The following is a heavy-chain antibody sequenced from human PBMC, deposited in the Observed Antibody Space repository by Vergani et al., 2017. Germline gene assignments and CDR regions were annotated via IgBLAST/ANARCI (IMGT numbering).Heavy chain of an antibody. V-gene: IGHV3-11*06. CDR1: GFTFSDYY. CDR3: ARQEDYGDYGNWYFDL. J-gene: IGHJ2*01. CDR2: ISSSSSYT. Sequence: QVQLVESGGGLVKPGGSLRLSCAASGFTFSDYYMSWIRQAPGKGLEWVSCISSSSSYTNYADSVKGRFTISRDNAKNSLYLQMNSLRAEDTAVYYCARQEDYGDYGNWYFDLWGRGTLVTVSS. D-gene: IGHD4-17*01.